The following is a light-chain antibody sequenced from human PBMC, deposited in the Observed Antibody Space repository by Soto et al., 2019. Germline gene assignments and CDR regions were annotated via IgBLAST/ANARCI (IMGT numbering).Light chain of an antibody. CDR1: QTVSSNN. V-gene: IGKV3-20*01. J-gene: IGKJ3*01. CDR3: QQYGSSPFT. Sequence: DIVLTQSPGTLSLSPGERATLSCRASQTVSSNNLAWYQQKRGQAPRLLIYGASSRAASIPDRFRGSGSGTDFTLIISSLAPEDFGVYYFQQYGSSPFTCGPGTAVDIK. CDR2: GAS.